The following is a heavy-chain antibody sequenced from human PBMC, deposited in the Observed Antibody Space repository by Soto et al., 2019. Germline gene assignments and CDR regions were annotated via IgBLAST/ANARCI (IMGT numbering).Heavy chain of an antibody. J-gene: IGHJ4*02. V-gene: IGHV1-69*13. Sequence: ASVKVSCKASGGTFSSYAISWVRQAPGQGLEWMGGIIPIFGTANYAQKFQGRVTITADESTSTAYMELSSLRSEDTAVYYCARGSPYDRSGYFGGYYFDYWGQGTLVTVSS. CDR3: ARGSPYDRSGYFGGYYFDY. CDR2: IIPIFGTA. CDR1: GGTFSSYA. D-gene: IGHD3-22*01.